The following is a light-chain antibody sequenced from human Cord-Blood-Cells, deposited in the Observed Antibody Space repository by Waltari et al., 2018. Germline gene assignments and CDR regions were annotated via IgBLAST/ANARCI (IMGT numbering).Light chain of an antibody. CDR1: KSVLSSSNNKNY. CDR3: QQYYSTPLT. Sequence: DIVMTQSPDSLAVSLGERATINCKSRKSVLSSSNNKNYLAWYQQKPGQPPKLLIYWASTRESGVPDRFSGSGSGTDFTLTISSLQAEDVAVYYCQQYYSTPLTFGGGTKVEIK. V-gene: IGKV4-1*01. J-gene: IGKJ4*01. CDR2: WAS.